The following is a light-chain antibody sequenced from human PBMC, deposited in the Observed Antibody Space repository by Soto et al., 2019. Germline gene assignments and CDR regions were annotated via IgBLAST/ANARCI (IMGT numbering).Light chain of an antibody. V-gene: IGKV3-15*01. CDR2: GAS. Sequence: EIVMTQSPATLSVSPGVRVTLSCRASQSVTSNLAWYQQKPGQATRLLIYGASTRATGIPTRLSGSRSGNEVTLAISRLQSEDFGVYYCQQYNNWLPWTVGGGTKVDI. J-gene: IGKJ3*01. CDR1: QSVTSN. CDR3: QQYNNWLPWT.